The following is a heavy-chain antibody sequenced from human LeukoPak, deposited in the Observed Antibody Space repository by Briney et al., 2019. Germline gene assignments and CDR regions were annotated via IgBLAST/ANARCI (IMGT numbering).Heavy chain of an antibody. CDR1: GGTFSSYA. D-gene: IGHD6-6*01. Sequence: VASVKVSCKASGGTFSSYAISWVRQAPGQGLEWMGRIIPILGIANYAQKFQGRVTITADKSTSTAYMELSSLRSEDTAVYYCARDRSGAYSSSSVLIWGQGTLVTVSS. J-gene: IGHJ4*02. CDR3: ARDRSGAYSSSSVLI. CDR2: IIPILGIA. V-gene: IGHV1-69*04.